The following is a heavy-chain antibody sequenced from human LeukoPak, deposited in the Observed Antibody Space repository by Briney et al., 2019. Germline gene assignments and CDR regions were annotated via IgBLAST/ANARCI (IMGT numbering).Heavy chain of an antibody. J-gene: IGHJ1*01. CDR3: ARDRICGGDCYQEH. Sequence: RPSETLSLTCSVSGGSINGGSYYWSWIRQPAGKPLEWIGHIFTTGSTSYNPSLRTRVTISEDSSKDQFSLNLKSVTAADTAVYYCARDRICGGDCYQEHWGQGTLVTVSS. CDR2: IFTTGST. D-gene: IGHD2-21*01. V-gene: IGHV4-61*09. CDR1: GGSINGGSYY.